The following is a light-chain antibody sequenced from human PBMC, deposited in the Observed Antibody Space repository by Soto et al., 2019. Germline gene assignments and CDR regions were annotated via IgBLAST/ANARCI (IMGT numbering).Light chain of an antibody. CDR2: DAS. V-gene: IGKV1-39*01. Sequence: DIQMTQSPSSLSASVGDRVIITCRASQSISSYLNWYQQKPGKAPMLLIYDASSLQGGVPSRLSGSGSGTDFTLNISSLQPEDFETYYGQQSYSTLTFGPGTKVDIK. J-gene: IGKJ3*01. CDR1: QSISSY. CDR3: QQSYSTLT.